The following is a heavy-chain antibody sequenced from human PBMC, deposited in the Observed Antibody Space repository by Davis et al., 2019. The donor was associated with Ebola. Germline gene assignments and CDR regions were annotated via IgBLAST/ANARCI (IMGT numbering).Heavy chain of an antibody. CDR1: GFTVSSNH. CDR2: IYDHST. D-gene: IGHD6-19*01. Sequence: GESLMISCAASGFTVSSNHMSWVRQAPGKGLEWVSVIYDHSTAYADSVRGRFIISRDKSNNTLYLEMNSLRVDDTAVYYCATTQWLREFDNWGQGTLVTVSS. CDR3: ATTQWLREFDN. J-gene: IGHJ4*02. V-gene: IGHV3-53*05.